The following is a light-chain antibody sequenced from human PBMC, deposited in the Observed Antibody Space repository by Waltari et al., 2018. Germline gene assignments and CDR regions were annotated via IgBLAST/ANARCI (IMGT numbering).Light chain of an antibody. Sequence: CRASQSIGGWLAWYQQKPGKAPELLIYEASSLQSGVPSRFSGSGSGTEFILTIRSLQPDDFATYYCQQYHSYPRTFGQGTKVEI. J-gene: IGKJ1*01. CDR3: QQYHSYPRT. CDR1: QSIGGW. CDR2: EAS. V-gene: IGKV1-5*03.